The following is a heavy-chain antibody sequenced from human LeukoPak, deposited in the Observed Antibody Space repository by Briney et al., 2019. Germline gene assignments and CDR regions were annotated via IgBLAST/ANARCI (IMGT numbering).Heavy chain of an antibody. CDR2: ISGSGGST. CDR1: GFTFNNYG. D-gene: IGHD6-19*01. V-gene: IGHV3-23*01. J-gene: IGHJ4*02. CDR3: ARDKYSSGWFDY. Sequence: GGSLRLSCAASGFTFNNYGMSWVRQAPGKGLEWVSGISGSGGSTYYADSVKGRFTISRDNSKNTLFLQMNSLRAEDTAVYYCARDKYSSGWFDYWGQGTLVTVSS.